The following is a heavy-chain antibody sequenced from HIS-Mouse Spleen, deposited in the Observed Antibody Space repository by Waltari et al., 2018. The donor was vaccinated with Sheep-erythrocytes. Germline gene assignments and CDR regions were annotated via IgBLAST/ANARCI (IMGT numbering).Heavy chain of an antibody. J-gene: IGHJ3*02. D-gene: IGHD6-19*01. CDR1: GYTFTSYY. Sequence: QVQLVQSGAEVKKPGASVKVSCKASGYTFTSYYMHWVRQAPGQGLEWMGISNPRGGSTSYAQKFQGRVTMTRDTSTSTVYMELSSLRSEDTAVYYCASDAGDSSGWYDAFDIWGQGTMVTVSS. CDR3: ASDAGDSSGWYDAFDI. V-gene: IGHV1-46*03. CDR2: SNPRGGST.